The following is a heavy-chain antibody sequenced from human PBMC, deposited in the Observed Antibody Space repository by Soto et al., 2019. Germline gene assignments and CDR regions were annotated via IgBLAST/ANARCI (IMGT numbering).Heavy chain of an antibody. CDR1: GYTFTSYY. CDR3: ARGVVVPAAIGVIYYYYYLDV. V-gene: IGHV1-46*03. CDR2: INPSGGST. J-gene: IGHJ6*03. Sequence: GASVKVSCKASGYTFTSYYMHWARQAPGQGLEWMGIINPSGGSTSYAQKFQGRVTMTRDTSTSTVYMELSSLRSEDTAVYYCARGVVVPAAIGVIYYYYYLDVWGKGTTVTVSS. D-gene: IGHD2-2*02.